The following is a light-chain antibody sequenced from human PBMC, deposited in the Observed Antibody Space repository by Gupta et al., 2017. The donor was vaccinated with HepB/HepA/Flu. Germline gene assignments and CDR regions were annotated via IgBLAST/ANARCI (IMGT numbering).Light chain of an antibody. CDR2: WAS. CDR3: KQDERRPRT. CDR1: QSILKNSNNRNY. J-gene: IGKJ5*01. V-gene: IGKV4-1*01. Sequence: DIVMTQSPDSLAASLGERATINCKSSQSILKNSNNRNYLAWYQQKGGQFPKVLIYWASTREYGVPDRFSGSGSGTEFTLRISSMEAEDVAVYYCKQDERRPRTFGQGTRVEIK.